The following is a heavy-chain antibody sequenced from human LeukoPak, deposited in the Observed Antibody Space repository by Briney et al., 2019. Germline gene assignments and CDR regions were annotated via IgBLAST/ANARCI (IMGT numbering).Heavy chain of an antibody. CDR1: GFTFSTYA. V-gene: IGHV3-23*01. Sequence: GGSLRFSCAASGFTFSTYAMSWVRQTPEKGLEWVSAISGSGGSTYYADSVKGRFTISRDNSKNTLYLQMNSLGADDTAVYYCAKGNWRYFDYWGQGTLVTVSS. J-gene: IGHJ4*02. CDR3: AKGNWRYFDY. D-gene: IGHD1-1*01. CDR2: ISGSGGST.